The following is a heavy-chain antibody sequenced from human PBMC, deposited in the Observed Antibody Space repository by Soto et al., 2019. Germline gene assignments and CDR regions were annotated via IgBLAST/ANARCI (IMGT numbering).Heavy chain of an antibody. D-gene: IGHD6-19*01. CDR3: ATPGIAVAGPIDY. Sequence: SETLSLTCSVYGGSFSGYYWSWIRQPPGKGLEWIGEINHSGSTNYNPSLKSRVTISVDTSKNQFSLKLSSVTAADTAVYYCATPGIAVAGPIDYWGQGTLVTVS. V-gene: IGHV4-34*01. CDR1: GGSFSGYY. CDR2: INHSGST. J-gene: IGHJ4*02.